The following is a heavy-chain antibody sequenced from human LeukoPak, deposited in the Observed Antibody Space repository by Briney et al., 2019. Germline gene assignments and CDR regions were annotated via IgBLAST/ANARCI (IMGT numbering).Heavy chain of an antibody. J-gene: IGHJ4*02. CDR3: ARDGDLDPTVTAILDY. Sequence: GGSLRLSCAASGFTFSSYAMHWVRQAPGKGLEWVAVISYDGSNKYYADSVKGRFTISRDNSKNTLYLQMNSLRAEDTAVYYCARDGDLDPTVTAILDYWGQGTLVTVSS. CDR2: ISYDGSNK. V-gene: IGHV3-30-3*01. D-gene: IGHD2-21*02. CDR1: GFTFSSYA.